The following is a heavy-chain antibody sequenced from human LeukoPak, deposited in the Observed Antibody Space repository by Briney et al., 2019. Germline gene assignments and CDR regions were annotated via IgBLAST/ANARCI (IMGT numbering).Heavy chain of an antibody. Sequence: SETLSLTCTASGGSISSYYWSWIRQPPGKGLEWIGYIYYSGSTNYNPSLKSRVTISVDTSKNQFSLKLSSVTAADTAVYYCARTIRVAVAGIFDYWGQGTLVTVSS. CDR2: IYYSGST. CDR3: ARTIRVAVAGIFDY. CDR1: GGSISSYY. V-gene: IGHV4-59*08. J-gene: IGHJ4*02. D-gene: IGHD6-19*01.